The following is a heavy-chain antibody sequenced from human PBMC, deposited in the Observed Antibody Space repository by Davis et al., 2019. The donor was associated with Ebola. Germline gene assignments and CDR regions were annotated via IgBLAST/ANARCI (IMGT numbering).Heavy chain of an antibody. D-gene: IGHD1-14*01. CDR3: AREGHVDRGAFDY. V-gene: IGHV3-30*04. J-gene: IGHJ4*02. CDR1: GFTFSSYA. Sequence: PGGSLRLSCAASGFTFSSYAMHWVRQAPGKGLEWVAVISYDGSNKYYADSVKGRFTISRDNSKNTLYLQMNSLRAEDTAVYYCAREGHVDRGAFDYWGQGTLVTVSS. CDR2: ISYDGSNK.